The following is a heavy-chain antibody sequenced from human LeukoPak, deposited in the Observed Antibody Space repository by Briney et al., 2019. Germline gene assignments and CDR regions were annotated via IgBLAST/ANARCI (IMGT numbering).Heavy chain of an antibody. Sequence: GGSLRLSCAASGLTFSSYAMSWVRQAPGKGLEWVSAISGSGGSTYYADSVKGRFTISRDNSKNTLYLQMNSLRAEDTAVYYCAKGRHVAYYFDYWGQGTLVTVSS. V-gene: IGHV3-23*01. CDR3: AKGRHVAYYFDY. J-gene: IGHJ4*02. CDR1: GLTFSSYA. CDR2: ISGSGGST. D-gene: IGHD2-15*01.